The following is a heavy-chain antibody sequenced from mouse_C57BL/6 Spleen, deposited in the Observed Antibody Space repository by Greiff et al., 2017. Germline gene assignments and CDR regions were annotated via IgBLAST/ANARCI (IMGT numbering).Heavy chain of an antibody. J-gene: IGHJ4*01. CDR1: GYTFTSYW. CDR3: ARMEFTTRVAAPCYYSMDY. CDR2: IYPSDSET. V-gene: IGHV1-61*01. D-gene: IGHD1-1*01. Sequence: QVQLQQSGAELARPGSSVKLSCKASGYTFTSYWMDWVKQRPGQGLEWIGNIYPSDSETHYNQKFKDKATLTVDKSSSTAYMQLSSLTSEDSAVYYCARMEFTTRVAAPCYYSMDYWGQGTSVTVSS.